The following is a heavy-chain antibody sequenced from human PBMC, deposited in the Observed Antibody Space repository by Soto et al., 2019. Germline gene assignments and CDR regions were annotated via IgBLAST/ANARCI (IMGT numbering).Heavy chain of an antibody. CDR2: IIPIFGTT. Sequence: QVQLVQSGAEVKKPGSSVKVSCNSSGCTFSSYAISWVRQAPGQGLEWMGGIIPIFGTTNYAQKFQGRVTITADESTSTAYMELSSLRSEDTAVYYCARNDGSGSYYTPDFWYYGMDVWGQGTTVTVSS. CDR1: GCTFSSYA. D-gene: IGHD3-10*01. V-gene: IGHV1-69*01. CDR3: ARNDGSGSYYTPDFWYYGMDV. J-gene: IGHJ6*02.